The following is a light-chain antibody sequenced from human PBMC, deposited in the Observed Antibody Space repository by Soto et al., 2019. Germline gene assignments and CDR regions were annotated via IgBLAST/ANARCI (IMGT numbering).Light chain of an antibody. CDR3: CSYAGSYIFV. Sequence: QSALIQPRSVSGSPGQSVTISCTGTSRDVGTYNYVSWYRQHPGKAPKLMISDVSKRPSGVPDRFSGSKSDNTASLTISGLQAEDEGDYYCCSYAGSYIFVFGTGTKVTVL. CDR1: SRDVGTYNY. CDR2: DVS. J-gene: IGLJ1*01. V-gene: IGLV2-11*01.